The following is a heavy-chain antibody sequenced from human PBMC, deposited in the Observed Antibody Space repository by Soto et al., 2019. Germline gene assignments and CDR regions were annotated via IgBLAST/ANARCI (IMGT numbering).Heavy chain of an antibody. CDR1: GFSLSTTRVA. Sequence: QITLKESGPTVVKPTQTLTLTCTISGFSLSTTRVAVGWIRQPPGKALEWLALIYWDDDKRYSPFLKSRLTITKDTSKNQVVLTMTNMDPVDTATYYCAHSVVAGLGYYFDYWGQATLVTVSS. D-gene: IGHD6-19*01. V-gene: IGHV2-5*02. CDR2: IYWDDDK. J-gene: IGHJ4*02. CDR3: AHSVVAGLGYYFDY.